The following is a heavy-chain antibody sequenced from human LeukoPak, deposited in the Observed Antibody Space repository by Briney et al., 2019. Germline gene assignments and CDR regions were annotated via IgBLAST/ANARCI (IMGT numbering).Heavy chain of an antibody. Sequence: GGSLRLSCAASMFTFGDYWMIWVRQAPGKGLEWVSVISGSGGSTYYADSVKGRFTISRDNSKNTLYLQMNSLRAEDTAVYYCARGGSFAPLSFDYWGQGTLVTVSS. D-gene: IGHD3-16*01. V-gene: IGHV3-23*01. J-gene: IGHJ4*02. CDR3: ARGGSFAPLSFDY. CDR2: ISGSGGST. CDR1: MFTFGDYW.